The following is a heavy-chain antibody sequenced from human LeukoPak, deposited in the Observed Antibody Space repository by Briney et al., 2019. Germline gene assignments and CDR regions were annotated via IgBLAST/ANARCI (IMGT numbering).Heavy chain of an antibody. D-gene: IGHD3-22*01. CDR3: ARADYDSCGLDDY. CDR2: ISYDGSNK. J-gene: IGHJ4*02. Sequence: GGSLRLSCAASGFTFSSYAMHWVRQAPGKGLEWVAVISYDGSNKYYADSVKGRFTISRDNSKNTLYLQMNSLRAEDTAVYYCARADYDSCGLDDYWGQGTLVTVSS. CDR1: GFTFSSYA. V-gene: IGHV3-30*04.